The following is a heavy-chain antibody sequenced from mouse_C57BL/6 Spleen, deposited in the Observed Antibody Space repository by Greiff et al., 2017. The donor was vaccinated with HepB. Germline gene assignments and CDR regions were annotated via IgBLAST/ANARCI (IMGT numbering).Heavy chain of an antibody. V-gene: IGHV1-52*01. D-gene: IGHD1-1*01. CDR2: IDPSDSET. Sequence: VQLQQPGAELVRPGSSVKLSCKASGYTFTSYWMHWVKQRPIQGLEWIGNIDPSDSETHYNQKFKDKATLTVDKSSSTAYMQLSSLTSEDSAVYYCARRDSYGSSYGYFDVWGTGTTVTVSS. J-gene: IGHJ1*03. CDR1: GYTFTSYW. CDR3: ARRDSYGSSYGYFDV.